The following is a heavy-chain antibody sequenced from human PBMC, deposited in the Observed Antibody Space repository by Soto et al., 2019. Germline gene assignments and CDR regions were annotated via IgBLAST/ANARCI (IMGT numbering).Heavy chain of an antibody. CDR3: ARHWIAGSSIP. Sequence: QVQLQESGPGLVKPSETLSLTCSVSGDSISSSSQYWGWIRQPPGKGLEWIGRIHYSGPSYSNPSLKSRVTIFVDTSKNQLSLKLSSVTAADTAVYYWARHWIAGSSIPWGQGTLVTVSS. CDR2: IHYSGPS. D-gene: IGHD2-21*01. CDR1: GDSISSSSQY. V-gene: IGHV4-39*01. J-gene: IGHJ5*02.